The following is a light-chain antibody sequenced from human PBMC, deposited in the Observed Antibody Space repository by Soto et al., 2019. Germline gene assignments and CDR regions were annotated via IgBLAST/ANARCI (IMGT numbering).Light chain of an antibody. CDR3: SSLTSTTTFYV. J-gene: IGLJ1*01. CDR2: EVS. CDR1: ISDVCRYNY. Sequence: SALSQPASVSGSPGQSIPISCTGTISDVCRYNYVSWYQQYPGKAPKLIIYEVSDRPSGVSDRFSGSKSDKKASLTISGLQAEDAADYFCSSLTSTTTFYVFGTWTKVTVL. V-gene: IGLV2-14*01.